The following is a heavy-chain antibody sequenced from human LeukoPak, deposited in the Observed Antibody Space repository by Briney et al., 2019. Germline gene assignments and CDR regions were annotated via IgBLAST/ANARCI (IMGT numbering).Heavy chain of an antibody. D-gene: IGHD4-23*01. Sequence: PSETLSLTCNVSGGSISSSYWSWIRQPAGRGLEWIGRIYASGSSNYNPSLKSRVTMSVDTSKNQFSLNLSSVTAADTAVYYCASGGTNYFDYWGQGTLVTVSS. CDR3: ASGGTNYFDY. CDR1: GGSISSSY. V-gene: IGHV4-4*07. CDR2: IYASGSS. J-gene: IGHJ4*02.